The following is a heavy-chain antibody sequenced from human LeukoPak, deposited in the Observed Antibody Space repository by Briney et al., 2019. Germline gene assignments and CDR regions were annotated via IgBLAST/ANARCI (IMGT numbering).Heavy chain of an antibody. D-gene: IGHD3-10*01. Sequence: AGGSLRLSCAASGFTFDDYAMHWVRQAPGKGLEWVSGISWNSGSIGYADSVKGRFTISRDNAKNSLYLQMNSLRAEDTALYYCAKAITYGSGSYSDAFDIWGQGTMVTVSS. J-gene: IGHJ3*02. V-gene: IGHV3-9*01. CDR3: AKAITYGSGSYSDAFDI. CDR2: ISWNSGSI. CDR1: GFTFDDYA.